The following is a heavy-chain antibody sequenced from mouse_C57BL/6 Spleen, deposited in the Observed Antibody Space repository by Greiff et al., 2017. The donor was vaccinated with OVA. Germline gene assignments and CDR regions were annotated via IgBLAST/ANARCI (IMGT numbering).Heavy chain of an antibody. CDR2: IYPGDGDT. J-gene: IGHJ4*01. CDR1: GYAFSSSW. D-gene: IGHD2-5*01. V-gene: IGHV1-82*01. CDR3: ARSDSKGAMDY. Sequence: QVQLKQSGPELVKPGASVKISCKASGYAFSSSWMNWVKQRPGKGLEWIGRIYPGDGDTNYNGKFKGKATLTADKSSSTAYMQLSSLTSEDSAVYFCARSDSKGAMDYWGQGTSVTVSS.